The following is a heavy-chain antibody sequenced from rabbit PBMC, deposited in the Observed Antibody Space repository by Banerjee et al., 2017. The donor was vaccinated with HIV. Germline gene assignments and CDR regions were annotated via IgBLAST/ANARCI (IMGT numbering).Heavy chain of an antibody. Sequence: QSLEESGGDLVQPEGSLTLTCKASGFDFSSSYYMCWVRQAPGKGLEWIACINTSSGNTVYATWAKGRLTISKTSWTTVTLQMTSLTAADTATYFCARDNGARSSGDYPWYFNLWGPGTLVTVS. V-gene: IGHV1S40*01. D-gene: IGHD1-1*01. CDR2: INTSSGNT. CDR1: GFDFSSSYY. CDR3: ARDNGARSSGDYPWYFNL. J-gene: IGHJ4*01.